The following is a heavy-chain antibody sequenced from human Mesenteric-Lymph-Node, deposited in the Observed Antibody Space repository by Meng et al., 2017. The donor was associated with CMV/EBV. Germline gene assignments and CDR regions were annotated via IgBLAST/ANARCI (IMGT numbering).Heavy chain of an antibody. CDR2: ISAYNGNT. V-gene: IGHV1-18*01. J-gene: IGHJ4*02. CDR3: ARERGMAEFGGDATSDY. CDR1: YPFNNYA. D-gene: IGHD3-16*01. Sequence: YPFNNYAIHWVRQAPGQGLEWMGWISAYNGNTNYPEKFQGRVSLTTDTFTSTAYMELRSLRADDTAIYYCARERGMAEFGGDATSDYWGQGTLVTVSS.